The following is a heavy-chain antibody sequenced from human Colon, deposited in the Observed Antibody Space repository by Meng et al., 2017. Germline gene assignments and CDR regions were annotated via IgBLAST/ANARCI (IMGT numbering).Heavy chain of an antibody. CDR3: ARDLSSARYYFDN. V-gene: IGHV6-1*01. CDR2: TYYRSRWYN. D-gene: IGHD3-22*01. CDR1: GDSVSSYSAA. Sequence: QVQLQQSGPGVVKSSQTLPRTCSIFGDSVSSYSAAWDWIRQSPSRGLEWLCRTYYRSRWYNDYAVSLKGRITITPDTSKNLFSLHLNSVTPEDTAIYYCARDLSSARYYFDNWGQGILVTVSS. J-gene: IGHJ4*02.